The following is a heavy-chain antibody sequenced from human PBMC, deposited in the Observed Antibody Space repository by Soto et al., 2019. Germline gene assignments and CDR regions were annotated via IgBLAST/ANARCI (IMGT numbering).Heavy chain of an antibody. D-gene: IGHD4-17*01. Sequence: GGSPRLSCTASGFTFGDYAMSWVRQAPGKGLEWVGFIRSKAYGGTTEYAASVKGRFTISRDDSKSIAYLQMNSLKTEDTAVYYCTRHGYGDYYFDYWGQGTLVTVSS. J-gene: IGHJ4*02. V-gene: IGHV3-49*04. CDR1: GFTFGDYA. CDR3: TRHGYGDYYFDY. CDR2: IRSKAYGGTT.